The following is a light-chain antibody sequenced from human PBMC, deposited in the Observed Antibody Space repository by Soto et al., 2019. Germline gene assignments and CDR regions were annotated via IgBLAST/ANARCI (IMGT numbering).Light chain of an antibody. CDR2: DVN. J-gene: IGLJ1*01. V-gene: IGLV2-8*01. Sequence: QSALTQPPSASGSPGQSVTISCTGTGGDVGGYNYVSWYQQHPGKVPRLIIYDVNKRPSGVPDRFSGSESDNTASLTVSGLQAEDEADYYCSSYAGFNNYVFGTGTKLTVL. CDR1: GGDVGGYNY. CDR3: SSYAGFNNYV.